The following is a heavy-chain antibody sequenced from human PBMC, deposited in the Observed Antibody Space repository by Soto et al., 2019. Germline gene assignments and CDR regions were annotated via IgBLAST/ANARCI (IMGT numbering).Heavy chain of an antibody. CDR1: GFSFSSYA. J-gene: IGHJ6*02. CDR3: AGDWAPDPSYYCYGLNV. D-gene: IGHD7-27*01. Sequence: QVKVVESGGGVVQPGRSLRVSCAASGFSFSSYAMHWVRQAPGKGLEWVAAISFDGGNKYYGDSVKGRFTIARDNSKSTLYLQMNSLRPEDMAVYYCAGDWAPDPSYYCYGLNVWGQGTTVTVSS. V-gene: IGHV3-30*03. CDR2: ISFDGGNK.